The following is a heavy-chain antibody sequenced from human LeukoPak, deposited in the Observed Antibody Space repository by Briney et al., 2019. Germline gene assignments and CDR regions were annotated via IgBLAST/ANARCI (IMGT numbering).Heavy chain of an antibody. Sequence: SETLSLTCTVSGYSISSGYYWGWIRQPPGKGLEWIGNIYHSGSTYYNPSLKSRVTISVDTSKNQFSLKLSSVTAADTAVYYCARRTTYFGWIPSESPSCFDYWGQGTLVTVSS. D-gene: IGHD3-9*01. CDR1: GYSISSGYY. V-gene: IGHV4-38-2*02. CDR2: IYHSGST. J-gene: IGHJ4*02. CDR3: ARRTTYFGWIPSESPSCFDY.